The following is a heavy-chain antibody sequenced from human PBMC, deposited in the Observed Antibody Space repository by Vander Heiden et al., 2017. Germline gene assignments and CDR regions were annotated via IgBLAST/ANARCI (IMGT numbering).Heavy chain of an antibody. CDR1: GFTVSGNY. CDR2: IYSGGST. CDR3: ARVRGYSGYDSGY. J-gene: IGHJ4*02. V-gene: IGHV3-53*01. Sequence: EVQLVESGGGLIQPGGSLRLSCAASGFTVSGNYMSWVRQAPGKGLEWVSVIYSGGSTYYADAVKGRFTISRDNSKNTLYLQMNSLRAEDTAVYYCARVRGYSGYDSGYWGQGTLVTVSS. D-gene: IGHD5-12*01.